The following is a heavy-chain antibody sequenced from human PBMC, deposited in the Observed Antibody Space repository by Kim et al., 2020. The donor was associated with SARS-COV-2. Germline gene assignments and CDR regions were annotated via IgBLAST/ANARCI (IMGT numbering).Heavy chain of an antibody. V-gene: IGHV3-23*01. J-gene: IGHJ4*02. Sequence: SVKGRFTISRDNSKNTLYLQMNSLRAEDTAVYYCAKYHYYDSSGYYRFDYWGQGTLVTVSS. D-gene: IGHD3-22*01. CDR3: AKYHYYDSSGYYRFDY.